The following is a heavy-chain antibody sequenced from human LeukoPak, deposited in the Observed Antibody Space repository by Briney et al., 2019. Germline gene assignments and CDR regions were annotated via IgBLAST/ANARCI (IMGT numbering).Heavy chain of an antibody. CDR3: ARERCSGGSCYPGSPFDP. D-gene: IGHD2-15*01. J-gene: IGHJ5*02. V-gene: IGHV1-69*04. Sequence: SVKVSCKASGYTFTSYAISWVRQAPGQGLEWMGRIIPILVIANYAQKFQGRVTIIADKSTSTAYMELSSLRSEDTAVYYCARERCSGGSCYPGSPFDPWGQGTLVTVSS. CDR1: GYTFTSYA. CDR2: IIPILVIA.